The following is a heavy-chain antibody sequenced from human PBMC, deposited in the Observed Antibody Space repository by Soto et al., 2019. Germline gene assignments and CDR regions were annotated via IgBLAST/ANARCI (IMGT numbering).Heavy chain of an antibody. J-gene: IGHJ5*02. D-gene: IGHD6-6*01. CDR1: GASMSSGGYY. Sequence: PSETLSVTCTVSGASMSSGGYYWTWIRQSPGKGLEWIGYIYYSGSTYYNPSLESRVAISLDTSRSQFSLTLHSVTAADTAIYYCARDRHNNFFDPWGQGTLVTVSS. CDR3: ARDRHNNFFDP. CDR2: IYYSGST. V-gene: IGHV4-31*03.